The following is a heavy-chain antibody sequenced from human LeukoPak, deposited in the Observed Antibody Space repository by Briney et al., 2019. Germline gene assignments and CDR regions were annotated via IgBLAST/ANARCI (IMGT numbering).Heavy chain of an antibody. Sequence: ASVEVSCKASGDTFSDYAMSWVRQAPGQGLEWMGWINPKSGGTNYAQKFQGRVTMTRDTSISTAYMELRRLRSDDTAVYYCATFEVGAWGQGALVTVSS. CDR3: ATFEVGA. D-gene: IGHD3-10*01. J-gene: IGHJ5*02. V-gene: IGHV1-2*02. CDR1: GDTFSDYA. CDR2: INPKSGGT.